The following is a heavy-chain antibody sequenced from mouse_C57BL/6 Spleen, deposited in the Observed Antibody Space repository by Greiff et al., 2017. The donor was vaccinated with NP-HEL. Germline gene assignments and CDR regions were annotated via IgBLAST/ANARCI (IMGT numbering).Heavy chain of an antibody. J-gene: IGHJ2*01. Sequence: QVQLQQPGAELVKPRASVKLSCKASGYTFTSYWMHWVKQRPGRGLEWIGRIDPNSGGTKYNEKFKSKATLTADKSSSTAYMELRSLTSEDSAVYFCARLLYYYGSSPYFDYWGQGTTLTVSS. D-gene: IGHD1-1*01. V-gene: IGHV1-62-3*01. CDR3: ARLLYYYGSSPYFDY. CDR1: GYTFTSYW. CDR2: IDPNSGGT.